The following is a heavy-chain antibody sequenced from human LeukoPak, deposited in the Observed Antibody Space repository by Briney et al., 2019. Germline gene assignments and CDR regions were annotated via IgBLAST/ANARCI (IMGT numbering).Heavy chain of an antibody. J-gene: IGHJ6*03. CDR1: GGTFSSYA. CDR2: IIPIFGTA. CDR3: ARVVMTRKAYYYYYYMDV. Sequence: SVKVSCKASGGTFSSYATSWVRQAPGQGLEWMGGIIPIFGTANYAQKFQGRVTITADESTSTAYMELSSLRSEDTAVYYCARVVMTRKAYYYYYYMDVWGKGTTVTVSS. D-gene: IGHD2/OR15-2a*01. V-gene: IGHV1-69*13.